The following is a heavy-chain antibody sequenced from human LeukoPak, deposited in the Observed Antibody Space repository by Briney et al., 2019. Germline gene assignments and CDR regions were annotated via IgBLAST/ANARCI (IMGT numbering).Heavy chain of an antibody. D-gene: IGHD6-19*01. CDR2: INHSGST. CDR1: GGSFSGYY. J-gene: IGHJ4*02. Sequence: SETLSLTCAVYGGSFSGYYWSWIRQPPGKGLEWIGEINHSGSTNYNPSLKSRVTISVDTSKNQFSLKLSSVTAADTAVYYCARNFYSSGWYVFDYWGQGTPVTVSS. V-gene: IGHV4-34*01. CDR3: ARNFYSSGWYVFDY.